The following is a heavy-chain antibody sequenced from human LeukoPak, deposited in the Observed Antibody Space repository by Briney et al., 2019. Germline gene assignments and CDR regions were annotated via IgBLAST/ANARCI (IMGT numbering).Heavy chain of an antibody. CDR3: ARRTYGDYVFDY. D-gene: IGHD4-17*01. J-gene: IGHJ4*02. V-gene: IGHV4-34*01. CDR1: GGSFSGYY. CDR2: INHSGST. Sequence: SETLSLTCAVYGGSFSGYYWSWIRQPPGKGLEWIGEINHSGSTNYNPSLKSRVTISADTSKNQFSLKLNSVTAADTAVYYCARRTYGDYVFDYWGQGALVTVSS.